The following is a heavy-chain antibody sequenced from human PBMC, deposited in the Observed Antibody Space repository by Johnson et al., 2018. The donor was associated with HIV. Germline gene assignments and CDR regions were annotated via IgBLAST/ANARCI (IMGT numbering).Heavy chain of an antibody. CDR3: ASFDGDWVAFDI. V-gene: IGHV3-23*04. J-gene: IGHJ3*02. Sequence: VQLVESGGGLVQPGGSLRLSCAASGFTFSSYAMSWVRQAPGKGLEWVSAIRGSGGSTYYADSVKGRFTISRDNSKNSLYLQMNSLRAEDTAGYYWASFDGDWVAFDIWGQGTMVTVSS. CDR1: GFTFSSYA. CDR2: IRGSGGST. D-gene: IGHD3-10*01.